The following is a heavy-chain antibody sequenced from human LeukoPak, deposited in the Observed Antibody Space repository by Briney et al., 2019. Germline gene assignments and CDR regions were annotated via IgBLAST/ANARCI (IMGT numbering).Heavy chain of an antibody. J-gene: IGHJ3*02. CDR3: ARGEGGSSYTYRAFDI. V-gene: IGHV3-48*02. Sequence: GGSLRLSCAGSGFTFSSYSMTWVRQAPGKGLEWVSYSSGSGTTIYYADSVKGRFTISRDNAKNSLYLQMNSLRDEDTALYYCARGEGGSSYTYRAFDIWGKGKMVTVSS. CDR2: SSGSGTTI. CDR1: GFTFSSYS. D-gene: IGHD5-18*01.